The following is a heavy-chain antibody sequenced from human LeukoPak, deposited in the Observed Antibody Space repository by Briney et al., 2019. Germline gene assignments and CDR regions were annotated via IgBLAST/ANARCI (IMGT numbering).Heavy chain of an antibody. CDR3: ARDRLYASGKYIDY. J-gene: IGHJ4*02. CDR1: GYTFTSHG. CDR2: ISPYNGNT. Sequence: ASVKVSCKASGYTFTSHGISWVRQAPGQGLEWMGWISPYNGNTNYVQKVQGRVTMTTDTSTSTAYMELRSLRSDDTAVYYCARDRLYASGKYIDYWGQGTLVTVSS. D-gene: IGHD3-10*01. V-gene: IGHV1-18*01.